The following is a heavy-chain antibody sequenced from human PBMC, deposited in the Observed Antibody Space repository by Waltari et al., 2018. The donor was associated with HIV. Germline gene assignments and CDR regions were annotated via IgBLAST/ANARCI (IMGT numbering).Heavy chain of an antibody. V-gene: IGHV3-9*01. D-gene: IGHD4-17*01. CDR2: ISRNSGTI. CDR3: AKWTPGDDVFDI. Sequence: EGQLVESGGGLVQPGRSLRLSCVGSGFTFDDYAIHWVRQAPGRGLEWVSGISRNSGTIGYVDSVRGRVTISRDNAKNSVSWLMNSLRSEDTALYYCAKWTPGDDVFDIWGQGTMVIVSS. J-gene: IGHJ3*02. CDR1: GFTFDDYA.